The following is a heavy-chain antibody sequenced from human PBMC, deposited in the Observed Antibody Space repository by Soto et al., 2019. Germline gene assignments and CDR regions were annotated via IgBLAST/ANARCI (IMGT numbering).Heavy chain of an antibody. Sequence: SVKVSCKASGYTFTSYYMHWVRQAPGQGLEWMGIIIPIVGIANYAQKFQGRVTITADKSTSTAYMELSSLRSEDTAVYYCARDGDFWSGHDYWGQGTLVTVSS. J-gene: IGHJ4*02. D-gene: IGHD3-3*01. CDR2: IIPIVGIA. CDR1: GYTFTSYY. V-gene: IGHV1-69*04. CDR3: ARDGDFWSGHDY.